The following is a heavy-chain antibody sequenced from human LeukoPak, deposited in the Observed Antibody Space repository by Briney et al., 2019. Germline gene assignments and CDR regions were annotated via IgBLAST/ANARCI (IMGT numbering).Heavy chain of an antibody. V-gene: IGHV5-51*07. CDR2: IYPGDSGP. D-gene: IGHD1-26*01. Sequence: GESLKISCKVSGYSFTSYCIGWVHQMPEKGLEWMGIIYPGDSGPTYSPSFQGQVTISVDKSINTTYLQWSSLQASDTAMYYCGMSGDRVPLQDDVFDVWGQGTMVTVST. CDR1: GYSFTSYC. J-gene: IGHJ3*01. CDR3: GMSGDRVPLQDDVFDV.